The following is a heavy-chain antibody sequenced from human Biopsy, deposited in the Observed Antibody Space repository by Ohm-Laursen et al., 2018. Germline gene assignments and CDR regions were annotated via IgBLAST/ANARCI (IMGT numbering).Heavy chain of an antibody. CDR1: GGSFSDYY. CDR3: AGDRDRRGWFDP. CDR2: IYTSGIT. J-gene: IGHJ5*02. Sequence: SDTPSLTCAVYGGSFSDYYWTWIRQPAGKGLEWIGQIYTSGITNYNPSLKSRVTMSVDTSKNKFSLRVSSVTAADTAVYYCAGDRDRRGWFDPWGQGTLVTVSS. V-gene: IGHV4-4*07. D-gene: IGHD1-14*01.